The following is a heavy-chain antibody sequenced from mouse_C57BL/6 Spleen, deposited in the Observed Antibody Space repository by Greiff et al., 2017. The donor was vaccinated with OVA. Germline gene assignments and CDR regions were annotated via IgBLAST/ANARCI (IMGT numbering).Heavy chain of an antibody. V-gene: IGHV7-3*01. J-gene: IGHJ1*03. CDR1: GFTFTDYY. CDR3: ARYRYYSNHWYFDV. Sequence: EVKVVESGGGLVQPGGSLSLSCAASGFTFTDYYMSWVRQPPGKALEWLGFIRNKANGYTTEYSASVKGRFTISRDNSQSILYLQMNALRAEDSATYYCARYRYYSNHWYFDVWGTGTTVTVSS. D-gene: IGHD2-5*01. CDR2: IRNKANGYTT.